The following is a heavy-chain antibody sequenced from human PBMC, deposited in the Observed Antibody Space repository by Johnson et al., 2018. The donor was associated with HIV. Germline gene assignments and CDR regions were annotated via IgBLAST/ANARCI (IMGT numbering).Heavy chain of an antibody. J-gene: IGHJ3*01. CDR1: GFTFDDYA. V-gene: IGHV3-9*01. CDR2: ISWNSGSI. Sequence: EVQLVESGGGLVQPGRSLRLSCAASGFTFDDYAMHWVRQAPGKGLEWVSGISWNSGSIGYADSVKGRFTISSDNAKNSLYLQMNSLRAEDTALYYCAKDTRRKLVMITFGGVIAYHWGQGTMVTVSS. CDR3: AKDTRRKLVMITFGGVIAYH. D-gene: IGHD3-16*02.